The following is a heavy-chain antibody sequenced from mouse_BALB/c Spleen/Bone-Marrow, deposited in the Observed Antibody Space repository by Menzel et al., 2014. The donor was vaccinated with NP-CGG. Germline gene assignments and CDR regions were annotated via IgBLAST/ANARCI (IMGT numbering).Heavy chain of an antibody. D-gene: IGHD2-14*01. J-gene: IGHJ2*01. CDR1: GYTFSSFW. CDR3: ARGDRYDVRFDY. V-gene: IGHV1-9*01. CDR2: ILPGSDST. Sequence: VQLQQSGAELMKPGASVKISCKATGYTFSSFWIEWVKQGPGHGLEWIGEILPGSDSTNYNEKFKGKATLTADTSSNTAYMQLSSLTSEDSAVYYCARGDRYDVRFDYWGQGTTLTVSS.